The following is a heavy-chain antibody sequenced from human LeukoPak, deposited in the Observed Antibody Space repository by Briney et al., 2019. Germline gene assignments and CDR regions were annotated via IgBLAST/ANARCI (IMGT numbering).Heavy chain of an antibody. CDR3: ATLTTHIVVVPAAIRRGYYYYGMDV. CDR1: GYTLTELS. D-gene: IGHD2-2*02. CDR2: FDPEEGET. Sequence: ASVKVSCKVSGYTLTELSMHWVRQAPGKGLEWMGGFDPEEGETIYAQKFQGRVTMTEDTSTDTAYMELSSLRSEDTAVYYCATLTTHIVVVPAAIRRGYYYYGMDVWGQGTTVTVSS. J-gene: IGHJ6*02. V-gene: IGHV1-24*01.